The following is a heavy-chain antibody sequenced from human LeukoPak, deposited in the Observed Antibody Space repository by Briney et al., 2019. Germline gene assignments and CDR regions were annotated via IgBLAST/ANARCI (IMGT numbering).Heavy chain of an antibody. Sequence: PSETLSLTCAVYGGSFSGYYWSWIRQPPGKGLEWIGEINHSGSTNYNPSLKSRVTISVDTSKNQFSLKLGSVTAADTAVYYCASYYGDYSPEGFDYWGQGTLVTVSS. CDR2: INHSGST. D-gene: IGHD4-17*01. CDR1: GGSFSGYY. J-gene: IGHJ4*02. V-gene: IGHV4-34*01. CDR3: ASYYGDYSPEGFDY.